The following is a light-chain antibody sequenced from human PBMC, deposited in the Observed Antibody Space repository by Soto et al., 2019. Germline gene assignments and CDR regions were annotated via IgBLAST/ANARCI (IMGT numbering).Light chain of an antibody. Sequence: DIQLTHSPSSLSTSVGDRVTITCRASQRINIYLNWYRQTPGXXPXXLIYSASNLQSGVPSRFSGSGSGTDFPLTISSLQPEDFATDDCQQSFSTPTFGQGTRLEI. V-gene: IGKV1-39*01. CDR3: QQSFSTPT. J-gene: IGKJ5*01. CDR2: SAS. CDR1: QRINIY.